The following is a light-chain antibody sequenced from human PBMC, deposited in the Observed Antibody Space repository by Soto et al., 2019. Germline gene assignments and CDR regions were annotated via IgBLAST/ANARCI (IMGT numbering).Light chain of an antibody. V-gene: IGKV4-1*01. J-gene: IGKJ1*01. Sequence: DIVMTQSPDSLAVSLGGRATINCKSSQSVLYRSNNKNYLAWYQQKPGQPPKLLIYWASTRESGVPDRFSGSGSATDFTLTISSLQAEDVAVYYCQQYYSTPWTFGQGTKVEIK. CDR1: QSVLYRSNNKNY. CDR3: QQYYSTPWT. CDR2: WAS.